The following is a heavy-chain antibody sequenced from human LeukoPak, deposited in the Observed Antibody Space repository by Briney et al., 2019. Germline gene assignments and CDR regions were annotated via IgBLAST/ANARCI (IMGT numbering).Heavy chain of an antibody. Sequence: GGSLRLSCAASGFTFSSYSMNWVRQAPGKGLEWVSSISSSSSYTYYADSVKGRFTISRDNAKNSLYLQMNSLRAEDTAVYYCARELLGYCSSTSCYAGGDYWGQGTLVTVSS. J-gene: IGHJ4*02. V-gene: IGHV3-21*01. CDR2: ISSSSSYT. CDR3: ARELLGYCSSTSCYAGGDY. D-gene: IGHD2-2*01. CDR1: GFTFSSYS.